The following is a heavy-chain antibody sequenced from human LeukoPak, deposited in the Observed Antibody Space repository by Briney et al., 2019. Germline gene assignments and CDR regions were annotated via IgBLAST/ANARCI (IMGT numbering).Heavy chain of an antibody. CDR2: INHSGST. D-gene: IGHD6-13*01. Sequence: SETPSLTCAVYGGSFSGYYWSWIRQPPGKGLEWIGEINHSGSTNYNPSLKSRVTISVDTSKNQFSLKLSSVTAADTAVYYCARGIAAADYWGQGTLVTVSS. CDR1: GGSFSGYY. J-gene: IGHJ4*02. CDR3: ARGIAAADY. V-gene: IGHV4-34*01.